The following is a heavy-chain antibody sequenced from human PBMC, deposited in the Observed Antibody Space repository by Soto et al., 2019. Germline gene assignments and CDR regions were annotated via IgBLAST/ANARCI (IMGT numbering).Heavy chain of an antibody. CDR2: VSNRGDIT. Sequence: EVHLLESGGDLVQPGGSLRLSCAASGLNFSDYAMTWVRQAPGKGLEWVSSVSNRGDITYYADPVKGRFTISRDNSKNTLFMHINSLRAEDTALYYCARGDRGGSGSPASYYYSGLDVWGQGTTVTVSS. J-gene: IGHJ6*02. CDR3: ARGDRGGSGSPASYYYSGLDV. D-gene: IGHD3-10*01. V-gene: IGHV3-23*01. CDR1: GLNFSDYA.